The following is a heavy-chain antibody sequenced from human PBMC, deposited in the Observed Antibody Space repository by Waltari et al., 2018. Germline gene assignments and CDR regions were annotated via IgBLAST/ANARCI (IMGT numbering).Heavy chain of an antibody. D-gene: IGHD3-22*01. CDR2: IIPILGIA. CDR1: GGTFSSYD. Sequence: QVQLVQSGAEVKKPGSSVKVSCKASGGTFSSYDISWVRQAPGQGLEWMGGIIPILGIANYAQKFQGRVTITADESTSTAYMELSSLRSEDTAVYYCARETRYYDSSGSGRFDPWGQGTLVTVSS. CDR3: ARETRYYDSSGSGRFDP. J-gene: IGHJ5*02. V-gene: IGHV1-69*04.